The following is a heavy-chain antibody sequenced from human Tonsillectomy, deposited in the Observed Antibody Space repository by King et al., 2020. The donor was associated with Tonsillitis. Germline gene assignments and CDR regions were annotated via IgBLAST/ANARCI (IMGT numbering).Heavy chain of an antibody. CDR1: GHSFTSYW. D-gene: IGHD2-15*01. J-gene: IGHJ2*01. V-gene: IGHV5-51*01. CDR2: IYPGDSDT. Sequence: VQLVESGAEVKKPGESLKISCKGSGHSFTSYWIGWVRQMPGKGLEWMGIIYPGDSDTRYSPSFQGQVTISADKSISTAYLQWSSLKASDTAMYYCARILHDRANGGSPDPAYDWYFDLWGRGTLVTVSS. CDR3: ARILHDRANGGSPDPAYDWYFDL.